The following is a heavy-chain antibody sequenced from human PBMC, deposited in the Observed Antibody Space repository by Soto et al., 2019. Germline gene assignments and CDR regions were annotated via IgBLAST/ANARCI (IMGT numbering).Heavy chain of an antibody. J-gene: IGHJ6*02. V-gene: IGHV1-2*02. CDR3: ARDVTRTQYSNNGVCYYHHYDMDV. CDR1: RDTFADCY. Sequence: ASVKVSWTASRDTFADCYLHWVRQSPEQGLAWMGFINPNSGGTKTAQKFQGRVTVTRDTSISTAYMDLSRLRSDDTAVYYCARDVTRTQYSNNGVCYYHHYDMDVWAQGTMVPVYS. D-gene: IGHD2-8*01. CDR2: INPNSGGT.